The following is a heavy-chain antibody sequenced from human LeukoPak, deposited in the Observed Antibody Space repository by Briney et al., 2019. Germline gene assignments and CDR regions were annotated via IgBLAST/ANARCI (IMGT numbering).Heavy chain of an antibody. CDR3: ASHLEYNWEGFDY. CDR2: IIPIFGTV. J-gene: IGHJ4*02. CDR1: GGTFSSYA. Sequence: SVKVSCKASGGTFSSYAISWVRQAPGQGLEWMGGIIPIFGTVNYAQKFQGRVTITTDESTSTAYMELSSLRSEDTAVYYCASHLEYNWEGFDYWGQGTLVTVSS. D-gene: IGHD1-20*01. V-gene: IGHV1-69*05.